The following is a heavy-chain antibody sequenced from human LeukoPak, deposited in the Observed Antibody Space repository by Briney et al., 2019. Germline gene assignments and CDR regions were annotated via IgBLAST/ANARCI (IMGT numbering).Heavy chain of an antibody. CDR2: ISAYNANT. CDR3: ARGYSLNP. Sequence: ASMKVSCKASGYTFTSYGITWVRQAPGQGLEWMGWISAYNANTDYAQKLQGRVTMTTDTSTSTAYMELTSLTSDDTAVYYCARGYSLNPWGQGTLVTVSS. J-gene: IGHJ5*02. CDR1: GYTFTSYG. D-gene: IGHD4-11*01. V-gene: IGHV1-18*01.